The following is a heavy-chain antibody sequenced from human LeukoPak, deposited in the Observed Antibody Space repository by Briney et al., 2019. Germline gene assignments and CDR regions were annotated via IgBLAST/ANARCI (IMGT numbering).Heavy chain of an antibody. CDR3: ARRGEFSEFDY. J-gene: IGHJ4*02. CDR1: GDFVNNYY. CDR2: IYYTGST. D-gene: IGHD3-16*01. Sequence: SETLPLTCNVSGDFVNNYYWSWIRQPPGKELEWIGYIYYTGSTSYNPSLKSRVTISIDTSKKQFSLKLSSVTAADTAVYYCARRGEFSEFDYWGQGTLVTVSS. V-gene: IGHV4-59*02.